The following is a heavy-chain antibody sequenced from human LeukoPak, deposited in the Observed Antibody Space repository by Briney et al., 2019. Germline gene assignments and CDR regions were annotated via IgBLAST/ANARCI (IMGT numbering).Heavy chain of an antibody. V-gene: IGHV3-30*02. CDR2: IRRDGSQI. CDR1: GFTFKNSH. D-gene: IGHD3-10*01. CDR3: ARASRRYGFGAFDI. J-gene: IGHJ3*02. Sequence: GVSLRLSCAASGFTFKNSHMHWVRQSPGKGLEWVAFIRRDGSQIHYADSVEGRFTISRDNAKNSLYLQMNSLRAEDTAVYYCARASRRYGFGAFDIWGQGTMVTVSS.